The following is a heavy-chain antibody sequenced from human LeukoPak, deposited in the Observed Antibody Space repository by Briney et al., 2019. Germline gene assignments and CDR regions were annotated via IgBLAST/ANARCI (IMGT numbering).Heavy chain of an antibody. Sequence: EASVKVSCKASGYTFTRYDINWVRQATGQGLEWMGWMNPKSGNTGHAQKFQGRVTLTTDTSTSTAYMELRSLRSDDTAVYYCARGPHERSGYPDDWGQGILVTVSS. CDR3: ARGPHERSGYPDD. V-gene: IGHV1-8*01. D-gene: IGHD3-22*01. CDR1: GYTFTRYD. J-gene: IGHJ4*02. CDR2: MNPKSGNT.